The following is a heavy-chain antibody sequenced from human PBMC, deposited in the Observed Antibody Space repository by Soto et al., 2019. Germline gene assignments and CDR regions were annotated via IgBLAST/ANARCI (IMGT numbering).Heavy chain of an antibody. D-gene: IGHD1-1*01. CDR2: IYWDDDK. CDR1: GFSLRNSGVG. Sequence: QITLKESGPTLVKPTQTLTLTCTFSGFSLRNSGVGVGWIRQPPGKALERLALIYWDDDKRYSPCLKSRLTITKDPSKNLVALTMTLVDPLDTATHCCALLTTGGISFDYWGQATLVTFSS. V-gene: IGHV2-5*02. J-gene: IGHJ4*02. CDR3: ALLTTGGISFDY.